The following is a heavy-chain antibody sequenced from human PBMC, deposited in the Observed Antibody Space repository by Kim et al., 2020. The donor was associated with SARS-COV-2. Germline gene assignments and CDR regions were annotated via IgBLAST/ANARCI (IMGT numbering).Heavy chain of an antibody. V-gene: IGHV4-4*02. CDR1: GGSISSSNW. J-gene: IGHJ4*02. CDR2: IYHSGST. CDR3: ARLGAKLGMGKGGVDY. Sequence: SETLSLTCAVSGGSISSSNWWSWVRQPPGKGLEWIGEIYHSGSTNYNPSLKSRVTISVDKSKNPFSLQLSSVTAADTAVYYCARLGAKLGMGKGGVDYWGQGTLVTVSS. D-gene: IGHD7-27*01.